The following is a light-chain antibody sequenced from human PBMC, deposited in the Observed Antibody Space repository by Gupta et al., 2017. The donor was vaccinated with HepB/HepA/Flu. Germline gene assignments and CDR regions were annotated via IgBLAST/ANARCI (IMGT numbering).Light chain of an antibody. Sequence: DIQMTQSPSPLSASVDDRVTITCQASQDISDYLNWYQQKPGKAPTLLIYDTSNLETGVPSRFSGSGSGADFTRTVSSLQPEDISTYYCQQYDNLPLTFGGGTKVEI. V-gene: IGKV1-33*01. CDR3: QQYDNLPLT. CDR1: QDISDY. J-gene: IGKJ4*01. CDR2: DTS.